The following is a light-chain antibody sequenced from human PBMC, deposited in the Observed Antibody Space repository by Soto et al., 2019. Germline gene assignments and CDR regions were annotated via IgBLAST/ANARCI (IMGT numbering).Light chain of an antibody. CDR2: GAS. V-gene: IGKV3-15*01. CDR1: QSVSSN. J-gene: IGKJ1*01. CDR3: QQYNKWLSWT. Sequence: EIVMTQSPATLSVSLGERATLSCRASQSVSSNLAWYQQKPGQAPRLLIYGASTRVPGIPARYSGSGSGTELTLTISSLLFQDDAVYYCQQYNKWLSWTFGQGTKVEIK.